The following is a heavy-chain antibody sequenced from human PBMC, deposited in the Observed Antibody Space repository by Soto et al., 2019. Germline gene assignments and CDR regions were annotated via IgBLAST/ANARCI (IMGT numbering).Heavy chain of an antibody. J-gene: IGHJ3*02. V-gene: IGHV1-69*13. CDR2: IIPIFGTA. CDR3: ARGCSSTSCYGADAFDI. D-gene: IGHD2-2*01. CDR1: GYTFTSYG. Sequence: GASVKVSCKASGYTFTSYGISWVRQAPGQGLEWMGGIIPIFGTANYAQKFQGRVTITADESTSTAYMELSSLRSEDTAVYYCARGCSSTSCYGADAFDIWGQGTMVTVSS.